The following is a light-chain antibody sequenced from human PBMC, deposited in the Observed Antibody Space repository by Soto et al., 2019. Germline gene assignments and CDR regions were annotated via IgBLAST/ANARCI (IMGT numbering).Light chain of an antibody. Sequence: DIQMTQSPSTLSASVGDRVTINCRASQSTSTWLAWYQQRPGKTPKLLISEASKLESGVPSRFSGSGSGTEFTLTISSLQPDDFATYYCQQYITYPYAFGQGTKVEIK. CDR3: QQYITYPYA. CDR2: EAS. CDR1: QSTSTW. J-gene: IGKJ1*01. V-gene: IGKV1-5*03.